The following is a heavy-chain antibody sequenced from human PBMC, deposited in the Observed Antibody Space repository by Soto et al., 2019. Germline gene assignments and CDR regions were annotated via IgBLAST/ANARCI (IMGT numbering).Heavy chain of an antibody. V-gene: IGHV4-61*01. D-gene: IGHD3-10*01. CDR2: IYYSGST. Sequence: QVQLQESGPGLVKPSETLSLTCTVSGGSVSSGSYYWSWIRQPPGKGLEWIGYIYYSGSTIYNPSLKRRVTISVDTSKNQFSLKLSSVTAADTAVYYCATRFGSGSYYKQWGQGTLVTVSS. CDR3: ATRFGSGSYYKQ. J-gene: IGHJ4*02. CDR1: GGSVSSGSYY.